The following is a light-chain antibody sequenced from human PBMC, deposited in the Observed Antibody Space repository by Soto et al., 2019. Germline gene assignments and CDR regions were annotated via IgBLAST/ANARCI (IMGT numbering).Light chain of an antibody. Sequence: EIVLTQSPGTLSLSPGEGATLSCRASQSVSSYLAWYQQKPGQPPRLLIYDASNRATGIPARFSGSGSGTDFTLTISSLEPEDFAVYFCQQRNNGLTFGGGTRWRSN. CDR1: QSVSSY. CDR3: QQRNNGLT. CDR2: DAS. V-gene: IGKV3-11*01. J-gene: IGKJ4*01.